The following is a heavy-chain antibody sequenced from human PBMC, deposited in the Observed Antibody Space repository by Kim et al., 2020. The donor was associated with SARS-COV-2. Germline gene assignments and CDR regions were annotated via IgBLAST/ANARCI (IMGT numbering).Heavy chain of an antibody. V-gene: IGHV4-59*01. CDR2: IYYSGRT. CDR3: ARKTIYSSSWQGGFDY. CDR1: GGSISRYY. D-gene: IGHD6-13*01. Sequence: SETLSLTCTVSGGSISRYYWSWIRQPPGKGLEWIGYIYYSGRTNYNPSLQSRVTISVDTSKNQFSLKLSSVIAADTAVYYCARKTIYSSSWQGGFDYW. J-gene: IGHJ4*01.